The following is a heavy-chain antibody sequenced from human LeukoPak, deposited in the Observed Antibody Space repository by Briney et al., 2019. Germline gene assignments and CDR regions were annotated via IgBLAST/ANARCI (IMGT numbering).Heavy chain of an antibody. CDR2: INPNSGGT. Sequence: ASVKVSCTASGYTFTGYYMHWVRQAPGQGLEWLGWINPNSGGTNYAQKFQGRVTTTRDTSISTAYMELSRLRSDDTAVYYCARGDGGYYMYYFDYWGQGTLVTVSS. V-gene: IGHV1-2*02. CDR3: ARGDGGYYMYYFDY. CDR1: GYTFTGYY. J-gene: IGHJ4*02. D-gene: IGHD3-10*01.